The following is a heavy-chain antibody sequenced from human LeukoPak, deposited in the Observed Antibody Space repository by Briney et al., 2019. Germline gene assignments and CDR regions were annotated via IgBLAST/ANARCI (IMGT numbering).Heavy chain of an antibody. D-gene: IGHD5-24*01. V-gene: IGHV3-48*01. CDR1: GFTFSDYS. CDR2: IGIDSGNT. Sequence: GGSLRLSCAASGFTFSDYSMNWVRQAPGKGLEWISYIGIDSGNTNYADSVKGRFTISGDKAKNSLYLQMNSLRVEDTAVYYCARDYKYAFDNWGQGTLVSVSS. CDR3: ARDYKYAFDN. J-gene: IGHJ4*02.